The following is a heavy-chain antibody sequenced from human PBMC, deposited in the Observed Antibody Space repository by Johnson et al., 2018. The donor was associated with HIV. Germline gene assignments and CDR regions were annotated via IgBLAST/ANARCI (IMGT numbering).Heavy chain of an antibody. CDR3: ARPRVSSGRHGAFDI. J-gene: IGHJ3*02. CDR2: ISSSGSTI. Sequence: QVQLVESGGGLVKPGGSLRLSCAASGFTFSNVWMSWVRQAPGKGLEWVSYISSSGSTIYYADSVKGRFTISRDNAKNSLYLQMNSLRAEDTAVYYCARPRVSSGRHGAFDIWGQGTMVTVSS. CDR1: GFTFSNVW. D-gene: IGHD3-22*01. V-gene: IGHV3-11*04.